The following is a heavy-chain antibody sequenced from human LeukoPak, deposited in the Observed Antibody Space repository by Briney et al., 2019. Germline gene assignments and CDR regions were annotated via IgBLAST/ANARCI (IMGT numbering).Heavy chain of an antibody. V-gene: IGHV3-64D*06. D-gene: IGHD4-11*01. Sequence: GSLRLSCSVSGFTFSTYAMHWVRQAPGKGLVYVSTISSNGGSTYYADSVKGRFTISRDNSKNMLYLQMSSLSAEDTAVYYCVKGMTTVAYYFDYWGQGTLVTVYS. CDR3: VKGMTTVAYYFDY. J-gene: IGHJ4*02. CDR1: GFTFSTYA. CDR2: ISSNGGST.